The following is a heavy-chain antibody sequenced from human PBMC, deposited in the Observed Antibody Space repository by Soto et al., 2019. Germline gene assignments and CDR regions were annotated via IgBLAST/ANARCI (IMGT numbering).Heavy chain of an antibody. J-gene: IGHJ4*02. CDR2: TWADGSRK. Sequence: QVQLVESGGGVVQPGTSLRLSCTASGFSFSSYGMHWVRQAPGKGLEWVAITWADGSRKYYADSVKGRFTISRDNSENTVFLQMNGLRVKDTAMYYCAGGRAGPVSTIPLLDSWGQGTLVTVSS. CDR3: AGGRAGPVSTIPLLDS. CDR1: GFSFSSYG. V-gene: IGHV3-33*01. D-gene: IGHD2-21*01.